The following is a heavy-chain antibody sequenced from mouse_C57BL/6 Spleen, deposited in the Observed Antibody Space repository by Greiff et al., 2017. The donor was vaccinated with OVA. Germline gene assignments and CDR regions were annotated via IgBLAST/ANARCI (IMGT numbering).Heavy chain of an antibody. CDR2: IHPNSGST. J-gene: IGHJ2*01. Sequence: QVQLKQPGAELVKPGASVKLSCKASGYTFTSYWMHWVKQRPGQGLEWIGMIHPNSGSTNYNEKFKSKATLTVDKSSSTAYMQLSSLTSEDSAVYYCARPSGTPFDYWGQGTTLTVSS. CDR1: GYTFTSYW. D-gene: IGHD4-1*01. CDR3: ARPSGTPFDY. V-gene: IGHV1-64*01.